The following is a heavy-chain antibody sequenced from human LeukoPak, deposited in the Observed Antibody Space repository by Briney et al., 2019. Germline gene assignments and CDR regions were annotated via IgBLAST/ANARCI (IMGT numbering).Heavy chain of an antibody. J-gene: IGHJ4*02. V-gene: IGHV3-23*01. CDR3: AKDGKQWLVEWFYFDY. D-gene: IGHD6-19*01. Sequence: GGSLRLSCAASGFTFSSYAMSWVRQAPGKGLEWVSAISGSGGSTYYADSVKGRFTISRDNSKNTLYLQMNSLRAEDTAVYYCAKDGKQWLVEWFYFDYWGQGTLVTVSS. CDR1: GFTFSSYA. CDR2: ISGSGGST.